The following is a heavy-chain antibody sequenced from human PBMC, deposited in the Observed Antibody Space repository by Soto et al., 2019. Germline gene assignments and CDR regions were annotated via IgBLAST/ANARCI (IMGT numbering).Heavy chain of an antibody. CDR3: ARADHQGGTGVLRY. CDR1: GYTFISYY. CDR2: INPSANST. V-gene: IGHV1-46*01. Sequence: GASVKVSCKASGYTFISYYMHWVRQAPGQGLEWMGIINPSANSTNYEQKLQGRVTMTRDTSTSTAYMELSSLRTDDTAVNFCARADHQGGTGVLRYWGKGTWVPVSP. D-gene: IGHD1-1*01. J-gene: IGHJ4*02.